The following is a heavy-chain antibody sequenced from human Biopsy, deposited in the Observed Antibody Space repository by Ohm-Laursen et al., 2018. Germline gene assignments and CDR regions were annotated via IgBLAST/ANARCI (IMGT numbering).Heavy chain of an antibody. J-gene: IGHJ1*01. V-gene: IGHV4-59*11. CDR3: ARGSNEYGGLYFPH. CDR2: ISHTGYT. D-gene: IGHD4-23*01. Sequence: PGTLSLTCTVSGGSFTGHYWTWIRQPPGKGLEWIGHISHTGYTSYKSSLKSRVTILLDTSRKHFSLRLTSLAAADTAVYYCARGSNEYGGLYFPHWGQGTLVTVSS. CDR1: GGSFTGHY.